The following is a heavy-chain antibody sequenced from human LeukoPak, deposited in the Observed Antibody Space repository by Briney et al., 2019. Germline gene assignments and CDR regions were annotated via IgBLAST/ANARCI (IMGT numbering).Heavy chain of an antibody. V-gene: IGHV3-66*01. Sequence: PGGSLRLSCAASGFTVSSNYMSWVRQAPGKGLEWVSIIYSGGSTYYADSVKGRFTISRDNSKNTLYLQMNSLRAEDTAVYYCARDRGALGITVFGIVNDAFDIWGQGTMVTASS. D-gene: IGHD3-3*01. CDR1: GFTVSSNY. CDR3: ARDRGALGITVFGIVNDAFDI. CDR2: IYSGGST. J-gene: IGHJ3*02.